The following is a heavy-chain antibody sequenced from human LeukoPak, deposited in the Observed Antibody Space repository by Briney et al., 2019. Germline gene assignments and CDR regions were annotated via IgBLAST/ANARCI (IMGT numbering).Heavy chain of an antibody. CDR3: ARAYTDCSGGSCHYNWFDP. V-gene: IGHV3-7*03. D-gene: IGHD2-15*01. CDR2: IKQDGSEK. J-gene: IGHJ5*02. CDR1: GFTVSSNY. Sequence: GGSLRPSCAASGFTVSSNYMSWVRQAPGKGLEWVANIKQDGSEKYYVDSMKGRFTISRDNAKNSLYLQMNSLRAEDTAVYYCARAYTDCSGGSCHYNWFDPWGQGTLVTVSP.